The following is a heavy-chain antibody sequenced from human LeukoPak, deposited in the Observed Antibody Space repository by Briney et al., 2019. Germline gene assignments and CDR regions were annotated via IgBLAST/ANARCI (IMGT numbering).Heavy chain of an antibody. J-gene: IGHJ1*01. V-gene: IGHV3-23*01. CDR3: AKATYCGGDCYSDKYFQH. CDR2: ISGSGGST. CDR1: GFTFSSYA. D-gene: IGHD2-21*01. Sequence: GGSLRLSCAASGFTFSSYAMSWVRQAPGKGLEWVSAISGSGGSTYYADSVKGRFTISRDNSKNTLYLQMNSLRAEDTAVYYCAKATYCGGDCYSDKYFQHWGQGTLVTVSS.